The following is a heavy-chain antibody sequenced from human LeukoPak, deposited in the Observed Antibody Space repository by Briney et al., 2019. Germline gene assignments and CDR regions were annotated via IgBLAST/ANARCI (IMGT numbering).Heavy chain of an antibody. CDR1: GGSFSYYV. CDR2: IIPMIGTA. J-gene: IGHJ4*02. D-gene: IGHD1-1*01. V-gene: IGHV1-69*06. CDR3: LQEFDF. Sequence: SVKVSCKASGGSFSYYVFSWVRQAPGQGLEWMGGIIPMIGTANYAQKFQGRVTITADRSTSIVYMELSSLTSEDTAMCYCLQEFDFWGQGTLVTVSS.